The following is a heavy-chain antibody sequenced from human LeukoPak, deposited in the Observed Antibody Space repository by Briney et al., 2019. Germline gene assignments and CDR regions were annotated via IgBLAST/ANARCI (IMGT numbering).Heavy chain of an antibody. D-gene: IGHD1/OR15-1a*01. CDR3: ARASVQLEQPFDY. CDR2: IYHSGST. J-gene: IGHJ4*02. CDR1: GGSLSGYY. Sequence: SETLSLTCAVSGGSLSGYYWTWIRQPPGKGLEWIGSIYHSGSTYYNPSLKSRVTISVDTSKNQFSLKLSSVTAADTAVYYCARASVQLEQPFDYWGQGTLVTVSS. V-gene: IGHV4-38-2*01.